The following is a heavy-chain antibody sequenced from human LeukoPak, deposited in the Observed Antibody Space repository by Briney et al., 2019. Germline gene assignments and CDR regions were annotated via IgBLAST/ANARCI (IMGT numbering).Heavy chain of an antibody. J-gene: IGHJ1*01. D-gene: IGHD6-13*01. CDR2: IIPIFGTA. CDR1: GGTFSSYA. CDR3: ATYSSSWYGSKYFQH. Sequence: GASVKVSCKASGGTFSSYAISWVRQAPGQGLEWMGGIIPIFGTANYAQEFQGRVTITADKSTSTAYMELSSLRSEDTAVYYCATYSSSWYGSKYFQHWGQGTLVTVSS. V-gene: IGHV1-69*06.